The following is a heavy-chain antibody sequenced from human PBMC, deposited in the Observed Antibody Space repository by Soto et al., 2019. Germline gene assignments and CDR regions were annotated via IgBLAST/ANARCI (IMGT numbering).Heavy chain of an antibody. J-gene: IGHJ4*02. CDR1: GGSIRSGGYY. CDR3: ARSSTSANYFDY. D-gene: IGHD2-2*01. V-gene: IGHV4-31*03. CDR2: IYYSGST. Sequence: QVQLQESGPGLVKPSQTLSLTCTVSGGSIRSGGYYCSWIRQHPVKVLEWIGYIYYSGSTYYNPSLKSRVNISVDTSKNQFSLKLSSVTAADTAVYYCARSSTSANYFDYWGQGTLVTVSS.